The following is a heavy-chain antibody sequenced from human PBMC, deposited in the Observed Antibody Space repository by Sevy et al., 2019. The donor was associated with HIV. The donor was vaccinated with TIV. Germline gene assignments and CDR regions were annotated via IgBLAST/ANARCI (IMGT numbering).Heavy chain of an antibody. J-gene: IGHJ4*02. CDR2: ITSSSTPI. CDR3: ARAGEWELHAPFDY. D-gene: IGHD1-26*01. Sequence: GGSLRLSCAASGFTFSRHSMNWVRQAPGKGLEWISYITSSSTPIYYADSVKGRFTISRDNAKNSLYLQMNSLRAEDTAVYYCARAGEWELHAPFDYWGQGTLVTVSS. CDR1: GFTFSRHS. V-gene: IGHV3-48*01.